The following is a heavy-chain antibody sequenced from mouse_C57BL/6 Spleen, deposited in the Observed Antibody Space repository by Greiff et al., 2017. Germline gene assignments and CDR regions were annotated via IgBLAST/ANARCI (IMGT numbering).Heavy chain of an antibody. D-gene: IGHD1-1*01. Sequence: QVQLQQSGPELVKPGASVKISCKASGYAFSSSWMNWVKQRPGKGLEWIGRIYPGDGDTNYNGKFKGKATLTADKSTSTAYMQLSSLTSEDSAVYFCAREITTFMDYWGQGTSVTVSS. CDR1: GYAFSSSW. J-gene: IGHJ4*01. CDR2: IYPGDGDT. V-gene: IGHV1-82*01. CDR3: AREITTFMDY.